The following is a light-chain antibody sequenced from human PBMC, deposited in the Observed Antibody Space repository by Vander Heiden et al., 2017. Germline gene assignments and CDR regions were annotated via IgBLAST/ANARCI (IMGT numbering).Light chain of an antibody. CDR2: WAS. CDR1: QSVLYSSNNKNY. J-gene: IGKJ5*01. Sequence: DIVMTQSPDSLAVSLVERAAINCKSSQSVLYSSNNKNYLAWYQQKPGQPPKLLIYWASTRESGVPDRCSGSGSGTDFTLTISSLQAEDVAVYYCQQYYSTPITFGQGTRLEIK. CDR3: QQYYSTPIT. V-gene: IGKV4-1*01.